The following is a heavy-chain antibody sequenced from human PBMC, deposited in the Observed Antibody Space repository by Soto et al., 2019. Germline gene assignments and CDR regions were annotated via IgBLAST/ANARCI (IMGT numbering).Heavy chain of an antibody. D-gene: IGHD1-26*01. CDR1: GFTFSSYT. CDR3: ARVPTRALDY. Sequence: EVQLVDSGGGLVQPGGSLRLSCAASGFTFSSYTMNWVRQAPGKGLEWISYISSSSRTIYYADSVKGRFTISRDNAQNSLYLQMTSPRDEDTAVYYCARVPTRALDYWGQGTLVTVSS. CDR2: ISSSSRTI. V-gene: IGHV3-48*02. J-gene: IGHJ4*02.